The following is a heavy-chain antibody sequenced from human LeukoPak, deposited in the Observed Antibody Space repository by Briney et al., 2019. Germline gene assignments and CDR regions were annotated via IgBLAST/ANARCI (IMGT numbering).Heavy chain of an antibody. CDR3: AKDPTTYYDTSGYGRYNWFDP. D-gene: IGHD3-22*01. V-gene: IGHV3-23*01. CDR1: GFTFSTYA. CDR2: ISGSGGST. Sequence: GGSLRLSCAASGFTFSTYAMSWVRQAPGKGLEWVSGISGSGGSTYYADSVKGRFNISRDNSKNTVYVQMNSLRAEDTAVYYCAKDPTTYYDTSGYGRYNWFDPWGQGTLVTVSS. J-gene: IGHJ5*02.